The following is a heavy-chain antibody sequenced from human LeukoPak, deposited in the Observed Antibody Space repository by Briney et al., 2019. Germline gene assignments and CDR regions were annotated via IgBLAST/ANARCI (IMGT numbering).Heavy chain of an antibody. CDR2: ITTDGSIT. V-gene: IGHV3-74*01. D-gene: IGHD1-1*01. Sequence: GGSLTLFCAASGFPLCSYWMHCVRQAPGRRLVWVSHITTDGSITSYADSVQGRFTISRDNDKNTLYLQMNSLRAEDTAVYYCARDLGWNADYWGPGTLVTVSS. CDR3: ARDLGWNADY. CDR1: GFPLCSYW. J-gene: IGHJ4*02.